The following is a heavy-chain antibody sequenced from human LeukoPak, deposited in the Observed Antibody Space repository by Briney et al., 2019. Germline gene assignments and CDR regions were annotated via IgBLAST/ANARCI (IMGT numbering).Heavy chain of an antibody. J-gene: IGHJ4*02. D-gene: IGHD2-15*01. V-gene: IGHV4-34*01. CDR3: ARRLVDSGASQVSDD. CDR2: INDSGSV. Sequence: PSETLSLTCAVYSGSFSGYYWSWIRQPPGKGREWIGEINDSGSVNCNPSLKNRVTLSVDTSKNQFSLRLSSVAAADTAVYYCARRLVDSGASQVSDDWGQGTLVTVSS. CDR1: SGSFSGYY.